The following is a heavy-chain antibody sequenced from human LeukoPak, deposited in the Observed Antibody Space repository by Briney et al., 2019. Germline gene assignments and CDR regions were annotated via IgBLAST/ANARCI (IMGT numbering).Heavy chain of an antibody. Sequence: GGSLRLSCAAAGFTFSSYWMHWVRHAPGNGPLWVSRNNSDGSSTSYADSVKGRFTISRDNAKDTLYLQMNSLRAEDTAVYYCASPRITANSFDSWGQGTLVTVSS. CDR2: NNSDGSST. V-gene: IGHV3-74*01. CDR3: ASPRITANSFDS. CDR1: GFTFSSYW. J-gene: IGHJ4*02. D-gene: IGHD3-10*01.